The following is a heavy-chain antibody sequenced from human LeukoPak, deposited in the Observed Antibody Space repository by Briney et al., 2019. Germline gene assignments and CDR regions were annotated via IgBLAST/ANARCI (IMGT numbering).Heavy chain of an antibody. J-gene: IGHJ4*02. D-gene: IGHD1/OR15-1a*01. V-gene: IGHV1-69*06. Sequence: SVKVSCKASGGTFSSHAISWVRQAPGQGLEWMGGIIPIFGTANYAQKFQGRVTITADKSTSTAYMELSSLRSEDTAVYYCARDRRALRAGEQFDYWGQGTLVTVSS. CDR1: GGTFSSHA. CDR2: IIPIFGTA. CDR3: ARDRRALRAGEQFDY.